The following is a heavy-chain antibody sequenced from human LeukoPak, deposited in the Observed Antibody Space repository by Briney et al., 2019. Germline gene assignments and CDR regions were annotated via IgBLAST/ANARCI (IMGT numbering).Heavy chain of an antibody. CDR2: INYSVSR. V-gene: IGHV4-59*11. Sequence: SQTLSLTCTVSGASIRGHYWSWIRQPPGKGLEWIAYINYSVSRNYNPSLKSRVTISADTSNNQLSLRVTSVTAADTAVYYCARNDYSDSNSDYLDYWGQGSLVTVSS. J-gene: IGHJ4*02. CDR3: ARNDYSDSNSDYLDY. CDR1: GASIRGHY. D-gene: IGHD4-11*01.